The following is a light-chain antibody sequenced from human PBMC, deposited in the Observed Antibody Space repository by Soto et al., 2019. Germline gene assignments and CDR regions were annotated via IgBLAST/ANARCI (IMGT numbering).Light chain of an antibody. CDR2: SNN. Sequence: QSALTQPPSASGTPGQRVTISCSGSSSSFGRNSVNWYQQLPGTAPKLLIYSNNQRPSGVPDRISGSKSGTSASLAISGLQSEDEADYYCAAWDDSLNGVVFGGGTKLTVL. CDR1: SSSFGRNS. CDR3: AAWDDSLNGVV. J-gene: IGLJ2*01. V-gene: IGLV1-44*01.